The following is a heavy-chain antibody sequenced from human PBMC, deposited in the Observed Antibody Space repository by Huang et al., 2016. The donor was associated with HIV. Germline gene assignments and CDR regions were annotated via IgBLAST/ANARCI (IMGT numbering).Heavy chain of an antibody. CDR3: TKGHYYDTNGYVAFDI. D-gene: IGHD3-22*01. J-gene: IGHJ3*02. CDR2: ISYDGSSK. Sequence: QVQLVESGGGVVRPGRSLRLACAASRCTFSKFAMHWVRQAPGKGLEWLAVISYDGSSKHYADSVTGRLTISRDNSNNTLYLQMNSLTVEDTAVYYCTKGHYYDTNGYVAFDIWGQGTMVTVSS. V-gene: IGHV3-30*18. CDR1: RCTFSKFA.